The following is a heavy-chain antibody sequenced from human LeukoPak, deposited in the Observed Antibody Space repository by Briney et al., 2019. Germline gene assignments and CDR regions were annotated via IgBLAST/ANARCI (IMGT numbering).Heavy chain of an antibody. CDR3: TRRKGYWSFDY. Sequence: GGSLRLSCTASGFTFGDYAMSWVRQAPGKGLEWVGFIRSKAYGGTTEYAASVKGRFTISRDVSKSIAYLQMNSLKTEDTAVYYCTRRKGYWSFDYWGQGTLVTVSS. J-gene: IGHJ4*02. CDR1: GFTFGDYA. V-gene: IGHV3-49*04. D-gene: IGHD2-8*02. CDR2: IRSKAYGGTT.